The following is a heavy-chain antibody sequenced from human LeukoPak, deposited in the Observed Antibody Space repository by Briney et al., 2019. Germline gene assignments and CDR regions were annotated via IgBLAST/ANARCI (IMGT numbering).Heavy chain of an antibody. CDR1: GLRFSSYD. D-gene: IGHD5-18*01. CDR2: LTRTSSAT. V-gene: IGHV3-48*01. J-gene: IGHJ5*01. Sequence: AGGSLRLSCVGSGLRFSSYDMNWVRQAPGRGLEWLSYLTRTSSATWYADSVKGRFTIFRDNAKSSLYLQMNSLRVEDTAVYYCATGGSEYRSDWFDSWGQGTLVNVAS. CDR3: ATGGSEYRSDWFDS.